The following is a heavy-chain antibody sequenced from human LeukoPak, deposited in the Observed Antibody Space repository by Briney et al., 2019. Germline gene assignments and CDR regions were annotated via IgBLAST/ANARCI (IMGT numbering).Heavy chain of an antibody. D-gene: IGHD1-26*01. V-gene: IGHV3-74*01. J-gene: IGHJ4*02. CDR2: INTDGSTT. CDR1: GFTFSDYW. Sequence: PGGSLRLSCAASGFTFSDYWMHWVRQAPGKGLMGVSRINTDGSTTTYADSVKGRFTISRDNAKNTLYLQMNSLRVEDTAVYYYVRESREIRFDYWGQGILVTVSS. CDR3: VRESREIRFDY.